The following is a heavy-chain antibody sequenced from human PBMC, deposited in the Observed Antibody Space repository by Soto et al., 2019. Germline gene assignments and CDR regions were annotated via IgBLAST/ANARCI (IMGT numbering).Heavy chain of an antibody. V-gene: IGHV1-69*02. CDR2: IIPILGIA. CDR1: GGTFSSYT. J-gene: IGHJ4*02. Sequence: QVQLVQSGAEVKKPGSSVKVSCKASGGTFSSYTISWVRQAPGQGLEWMGRIIPILGIANYAQKFQGRVTITADQSTSTAYMELSSLRSEDTAVYYCARSRIAAAGEGYYDYWGQGTRVTVSS. CDR3: ARSRIAAAGEGYYDY. D-gene: IGHD6-13*01.